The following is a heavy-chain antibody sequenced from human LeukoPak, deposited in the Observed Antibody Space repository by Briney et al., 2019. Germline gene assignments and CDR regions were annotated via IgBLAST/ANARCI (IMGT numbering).Heavy chain of an antibody. J-gene: IGHJ6*03. CDR1: GFTFSSYA. D-gene: IGHD5-12*01. CDR3: AREHSGYDFPGRDYYYMDV. CDR2: ISYDGSNK. Sequence: GGSLSLSCAASGFTFSSYAMHWARHAPGKGLEGVAVISYDGSNKYYADSVKGRFTISRDNAKNSLYLQMNSLRAEDTAVYYCAREHSGYDFPGRDYYYMDVWGKGTTVTVSS. V-gene: IGHV3-30*04.